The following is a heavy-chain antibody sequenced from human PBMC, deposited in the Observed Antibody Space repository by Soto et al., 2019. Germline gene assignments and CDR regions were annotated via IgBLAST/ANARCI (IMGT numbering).Heavy chain of an antibody. J-gene: IGHJ6*02. V-gene: IGHV1-18*01. CDR2: ISAYNGNT. D-gene: IGHD3-3*01. CDR3: ARDLRFLEWLAYYYYGMDV. CDR1: GYTFTSYG. Sequence: ASVKVSCKASGYTFTSYGISWVRQAPGQGLEWMGWISAYNGNTNYAQKLQGRVTMTTDTSTSTAYMELRSLRSDDTAVYYCARDLRFLEWLAYYYYGMDVWGQGTTVTVS.